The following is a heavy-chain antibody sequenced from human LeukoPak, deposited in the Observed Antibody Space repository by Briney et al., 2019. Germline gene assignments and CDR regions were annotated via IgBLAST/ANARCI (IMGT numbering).Heavy chain of an antibody. Sequence: PGGSLRLSCAASGFTFSSYWMSWVRQAPGKGLEWVANIKQDGSEKYYVDSVKGRFTISRDNAKNSLYLQMNSLRAEDTAVYYCAKDRIKNLHIVGAHFDYWGQGTLVTVSS. CDR1: GFTFSSYW. J-gene: IGHJ4*02. V-gene: IGHV3-7*01. CDR2: IKQDGSEK. D-gene: IGHD1-26*01. CDR3: AKDRIKNLHIVGAHFDY.